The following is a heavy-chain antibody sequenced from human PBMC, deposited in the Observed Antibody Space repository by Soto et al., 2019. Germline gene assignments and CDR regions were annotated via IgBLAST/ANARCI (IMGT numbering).Heavy chain of an antibody. CDR2: IYYSGST. Sequence: SETLSLTCTVSGGSISSSSYYWGWIRQPPGKGLEWIGSIYYSGSTYYNPSLKSRVTISVDTSKNQFSLKLSSVTAADTAVYYCARRGGGYCSSTSCSWFNWFDPWGQGTLVTVSS. CDR3: ARRGGGYCSSTSCSWFNWFDP. J-gene: IGHJ5*02. V-gene: IGHV4-39*01. CDR1: GGSISSSSYY. D-gene: IGHD2-2*01.